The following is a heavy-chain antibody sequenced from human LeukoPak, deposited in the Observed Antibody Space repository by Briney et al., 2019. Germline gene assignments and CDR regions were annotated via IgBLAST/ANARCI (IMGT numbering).Heavy chain of an antibody. Sequence: GGSLRLSCAASGFTSSSYAMSWVRQAPGKGLEWVSAISGSGGSTYYADSVKGRFTISRDNSKNTLYLQMNSLRAEDTAVYYCAKASGIAAAGTKLFDYWGQGTLVTVSS. V-gene: IGHV3-23*01. CDR2: ISGSGGST. D-gene: IGHD6-13*01. CDR1: GFTSSSYA. J-gene: IGHJ4*02. CDR3: AKASGIAAAGTKLFDY.